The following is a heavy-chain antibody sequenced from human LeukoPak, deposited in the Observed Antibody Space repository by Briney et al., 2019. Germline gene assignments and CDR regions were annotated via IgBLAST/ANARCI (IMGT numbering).Heavy chain of an antibody. CDR2: ITGSGFST. D-gene: IGHD3-16*01. J-gene: IGHJ5*02. Sequence: XAAXXFTXXXYAMSWVRQAPGKGLEWVSGITGSGFSTYYADSVKGRFTISRDNSKKRLYMQMNRLRAEDTAVYYCAKRGAYPNWFDLWGQGTLVTVSS. CDR1: XFTXXXYA. CDR3: AKRGAYPNWFDL. V-gene: IGHV3-23*01.